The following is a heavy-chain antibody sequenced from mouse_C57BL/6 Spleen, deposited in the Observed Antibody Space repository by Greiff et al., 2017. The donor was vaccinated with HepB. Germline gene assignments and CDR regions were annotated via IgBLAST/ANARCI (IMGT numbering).Heavy chain of an antibody. CDR1: GYTFTSYW. Sequence: QVQLQQPGTELVKPGASVKLSCKASGYTFTSYWMHWVKQRPGQGLEWIGNINPSNGGTNYNEKFKSKATLTVDKSSSTAYMQLSSLTSEDAAVYYCASITTVVDWYFDVWGTGTTVTVSS. CDR2: INPSNGGT. D-gene: IGHD1-1*01. J-gene: IGHJ1*03. CDR3: ASITTVVDWYFDV. V-gene: IGHV1-53*01.